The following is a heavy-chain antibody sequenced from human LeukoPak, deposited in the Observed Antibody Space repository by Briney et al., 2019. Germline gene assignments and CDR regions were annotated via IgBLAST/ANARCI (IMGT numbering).Heavy chain of an antibody. V-gene: IGHV1-2*02. Sequence: ASVKVSCKASGYTFTGYYMHWVRQAPGQGLEWMGWINPNSGGTNYAQKFQGRVTMTRDTSISIAYMELSRLRSDDTAVYYCATTSITIFGVGSYDAFDIWGQGTMVTVSS. J-gene: IGHJ3*02. CDR1: GYTFTGYY. D-gene: IGHD3-3*01. CDR2: INPNSGGT. CDR3: ATTSITIFGVGSYDAFDI.